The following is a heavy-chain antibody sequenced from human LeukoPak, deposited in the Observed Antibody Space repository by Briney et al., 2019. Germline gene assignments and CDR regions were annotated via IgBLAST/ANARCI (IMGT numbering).Heavy chain of an antibody. CDR3: ARDTRYCSGGSCSNWFDP. CDR1: GYTFTTYH. Sequence: ASVKVSCKASGYTFTTYHIHWVRQAPGQGLEWMGIINPSGGSTSYAQKFQGRVTMTTDTSTSTAYMELRSLRSDDTAVYYCARDTRYCSGGSCSNWFDPWGQGTLVTVSS. V-gene: IGHV1-46*01. J-gene: IGHJ5*02. CDR2: INPSGGST. D-gene: IGHD2-15*01.